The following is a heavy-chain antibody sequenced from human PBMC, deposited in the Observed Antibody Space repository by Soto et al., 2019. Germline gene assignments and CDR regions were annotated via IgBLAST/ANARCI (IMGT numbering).Heavy chain of an antibody. CDR1: GFTFSSYA. CDR3: AKSGGYNYGYQETDY. CDR2: ISGSGGST. D-gene: IGHD5-18*01. V-gene: IGHV3-23*01. J-gene: IGHJ4*02. Sequence: EVQLLESGGGLVQPGGSLRLSCAASGFTFSSYAMSWVRQAPGKGLEWVSAISGSGGSTYYADSVKGRFTISRDNSQXPLYLQMNSLRAEDTAVYYCAKSGGYNYGYQETDYWGQGTLVTVSS.